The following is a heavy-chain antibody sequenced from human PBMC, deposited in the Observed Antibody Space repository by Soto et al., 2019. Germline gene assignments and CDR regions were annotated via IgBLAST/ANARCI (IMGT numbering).Heavy chain of an antibody. CDR1: GGSFSGYY. V-gene: IGHV4-34*01. CDR3: ARVGGYDLLVDY. CDR2: INHSGST. J-gene: IGHJ4*02. Sequence: SETLSLTCAVYGGSFSGYYWSWIRQPPGKGLEWIGEINHSGSTNYNLSLKSRVTISVDTSKNQFSLKLSSVTAADTAVYYCARVGGYDLLVDYWGQGTLVTVSS. D-gene: IGHD5-12*01.